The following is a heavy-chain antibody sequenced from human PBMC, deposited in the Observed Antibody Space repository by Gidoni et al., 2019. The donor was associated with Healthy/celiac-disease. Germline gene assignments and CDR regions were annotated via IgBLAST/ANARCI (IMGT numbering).Heavy chain of an antibody. V-gene: IGHV1-69*01. Sequence: QVQLVQSGAEVKKPGSSVKVSCKASGGTFSSYAISWVRQAPGQGLEWMGGIIPIFGKANYAQKVQGRVTITADESTSTAYMGLSSLRSEDTAGYYCARGTGGGASYYYYYGMDVWGQGTTVTVSS. CDR1: GGTFSSYA. D-gene: IGHD2-8*02. J-gene: IGHJ6*02. CDR3: ARGTGGGASYYYYYGMDV. CDR2: IIPIFGKA.